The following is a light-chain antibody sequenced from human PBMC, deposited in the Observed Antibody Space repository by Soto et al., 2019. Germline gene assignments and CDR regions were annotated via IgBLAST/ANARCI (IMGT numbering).Light chain of an antibody. J-gene: IGLJ2*01. CDR3: CSYAGSSTVV. CDR2: EGS. V-gene: IGLV2-23*01. Sequence: QSALTQPASVSGSPGQSITISCTGTSSDVGSYNLVSWYQHHPGKAPKLMIYEGSTRPSGVSNRFSGSKSGNTASLTISGLQAEDEADYYCCSYAGSSTVVFGGGTKVTVL. CDR1: SSDVGSYNL.